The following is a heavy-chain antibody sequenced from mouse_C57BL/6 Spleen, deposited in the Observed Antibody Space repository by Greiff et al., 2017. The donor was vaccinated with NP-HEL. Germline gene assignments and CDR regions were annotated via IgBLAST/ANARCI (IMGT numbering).Heavy chain of an antibody. CDR3: AMDLDSSGPTFAY. Sequence: EVQLQQSGPELVKPGASVKIPCKASGYTFTDYNMDWVKQSHGKSLEWIGDINPNNGGTIYNQKFKGKATLTVDKSSSTAYMEIRSLTSEETAVYYCAMDLDSSGPTFAYWGQGTLVTVSA. CDR1: GYTFTDYN. CDR2: INPNNGGT. D-gene: IGHD3-2*02. V-gene: IGHV1-18*01. J-gene: IGHJ3*01.